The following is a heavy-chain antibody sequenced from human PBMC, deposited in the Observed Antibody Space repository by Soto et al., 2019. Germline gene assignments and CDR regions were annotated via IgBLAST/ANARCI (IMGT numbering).Heavy chain of an antibody. V-gene: IGHV1-18*01. J-gene: IGHJ5*02. CDR2: ISAYNGNT. D-gene: IGHD2-15*01. CDR3: ARVEGDIVVVVAQGENWFDP. Sequence: QVQLVQSGAEVKKPGASVKVSCKASGYTFTSYGISWVRQAPGQGLEWMGWISAYNGNTNYAQKLQGRVTMTTDSSTSTAYRELRSLRSDGTAVYSCARVEGDIVVVVAQGENWFDPWGQGTLVSVSS. CDR1: GYTFTSYG.